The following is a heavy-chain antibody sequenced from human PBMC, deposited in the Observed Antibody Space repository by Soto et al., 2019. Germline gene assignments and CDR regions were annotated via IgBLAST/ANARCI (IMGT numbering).Heavy chain of an antibody. CDR3: AAWYNWNDGREYWFDP. Sequence: GASVKVSCKASGYIFTNYYIHWVRQAPGQGLEWMGIINPNGGSTNSAQKFQGRVTLTKDTSTNTAYMELSSLRSEDTAVYYCAAWYNWNDGREYWFDPWGQGTLVTVSS. CDR2: INPNGGST. CDR1: GYIFTNYY. J-gene: IGHJ5*02. D-gene: IGHD1-1*01. V-gene: IGHV1-46*01.